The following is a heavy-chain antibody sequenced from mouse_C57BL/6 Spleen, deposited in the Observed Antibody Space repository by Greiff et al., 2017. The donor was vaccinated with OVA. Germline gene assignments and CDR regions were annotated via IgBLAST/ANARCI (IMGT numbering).Heavy chain of an antibody. CDR1: GYTFTSYW. CDR2: IDPSDSYT. CDR3: ARFLTTVVARYFDY. J-gene: IGHJ2*01. D-gene: IGHD1-1*01. Sequence: VQLQQPGAELVRPGTSVKLSCKASGYTFTSYWMHWVKQRPGQGLEWIGVIDPSDSYTNYNQKFKGKATLTVDTSSSTAYMQLSSLTSEDSAVYYCARFLTTVVARYFDYWGQGTTLTVSS. V-gene: IGHV1-59*01.